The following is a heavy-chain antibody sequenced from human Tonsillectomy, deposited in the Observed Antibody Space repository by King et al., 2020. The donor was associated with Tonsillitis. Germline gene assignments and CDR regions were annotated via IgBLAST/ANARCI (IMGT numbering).Heavy chain of an antibody. CDR2: ISPDGTYI. CDR1: GFAFSTYW. J-gene: IGHJ4*02. D-gene: IGHD3-16*01. CDR3: AREFWGAGDY. Sequence: VQLVESGGGLIQPGGSLRLSCAASGFAFSTYWMFWVRQGPGKGLEWVSLISPDGTYIKYADSVMGRFPISRYNAKKTLFLQLSSLRAEDTAVYYCAREFWGAGDYWGQGTQVIVSS. V-gene: IGHV3-74*01.